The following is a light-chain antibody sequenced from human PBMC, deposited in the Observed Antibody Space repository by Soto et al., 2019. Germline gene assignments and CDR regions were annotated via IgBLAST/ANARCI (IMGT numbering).Light chain of an antibody. CDR2: GAS. Sequence: EIVLTQSPATLSLSPGERATLSCRASQSVSSNLAWYQQKPGQAPRLLIYGASTRATGILARFSGSGSGTDFSLTISSLEPEDFAVYYCQQRSNWPITFGLGTRLEIK. CDR3: QQRSNWPIT. V-gene: IGKV3-11*01. CDR1: QSVSSN. J-gene: IGKJ5*01.